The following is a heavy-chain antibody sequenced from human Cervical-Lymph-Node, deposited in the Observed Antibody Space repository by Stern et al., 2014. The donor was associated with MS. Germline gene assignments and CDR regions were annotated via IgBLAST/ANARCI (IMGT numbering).Heavy chain of an antibody. J-gene: IGHJ5*02. CDR2: ISCDGRDK. CDR1: GFAFSDYG. D-gene: IGHD5-12*01. V-gene: IGHV3-30*18. Sequence: VQLEESGGGVVQPGRSLRLSCAASGFAFSDYGMHWVRQAPGKGLEWVAGISCDGRDKFYADSVKGRCTISRDNSQNTLHLQVNSLRTEDTALYYCAKASSGGYDFRLAETWGQGTLVIVSS. CDR3: AKASSGGYDFRLAET.